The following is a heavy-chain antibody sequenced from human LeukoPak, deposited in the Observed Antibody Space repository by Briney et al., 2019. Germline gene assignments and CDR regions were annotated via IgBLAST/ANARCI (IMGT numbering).Heavy chain of an antibody. Sequence: GGSLRLSCAASGFTFSSYGMHWVRQAPGKGLEWVAFIRYDGSNKYYADSVKGRFTISRDNSKNTLYLQMNSLRAEDTAVYYCAKVYLAQSQVVVPAAPRGYYYYYYMDVWGKGTTVTVSS. CDR2: IRYDGSNK. CDR1: GFTFSSYG. V-gene: IGHV3-30*02. CDR3: AKVYLAQSQVVVPAAPRGYYYYYYMDV. J-gene: IGHJ6*03. D-gene: IGHD2-2*01.